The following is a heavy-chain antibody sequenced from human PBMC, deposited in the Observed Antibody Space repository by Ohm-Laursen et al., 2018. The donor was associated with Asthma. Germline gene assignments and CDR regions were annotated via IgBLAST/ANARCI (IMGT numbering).Heavy chain of an antibody. CDR2: ISYDGSNK. Sequence: LSLTCAASGFTFSSYAMHWVRQAPGKGLEWVAVISYDGSNKYYADSVKGRFTISRDNSKNTLYLQMNSLRAEDTAVYYCASPTVTPFDYWGQGTLVTVSS. J-gene: IGHJ4*02. V-gene: IGHV3-30-3*01. CDR3: ASPTVTPFDY. D-gene: IGHD4-17*01. CDR1: GFTFSSYA.